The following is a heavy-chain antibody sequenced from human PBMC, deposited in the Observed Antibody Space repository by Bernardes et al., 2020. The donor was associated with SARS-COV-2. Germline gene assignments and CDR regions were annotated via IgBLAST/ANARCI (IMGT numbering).Heavy chain of an antibody. V-gene: IGHV3-7*04. D-gene: IGHD2-2*01. CDR2: IKQDGSEK. J-gene: IGHJ6*02. CDR1: GFTFSSYW. CDR3: ARDIYCSSTSCYYYGMDV. Sequence: GGSLRLSCAASGFTFSSYWMSWVRQAPGKGLEWVANIKQDGSEKYYVDSVKGRFTISRDNAKNSLYLQMNSLRAEDTAVYYCARDIYCSSTSCYYYGMDVWGQGTLVTVS.